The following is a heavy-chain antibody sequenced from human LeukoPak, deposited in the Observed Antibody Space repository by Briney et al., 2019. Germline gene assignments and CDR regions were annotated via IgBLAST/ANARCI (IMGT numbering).Heavy chain of an antibody. CDR2: ISSSSSYI. Sequence: GGSLRLSCAASGFTFSSYSMNWVRQAPEKGLEWVSSISSSSSYIYYADSVKGRFTISRDNAKNSLYLQMNSLRAEDTAVYYCARGYCSGGSCYSSGFDYWGQGTLVTVSS. D-gene: IGHD2-15*01. CDR1: GFTFSSYS. J-gene: IGHJ4*02. V-gene: IGHV3-21*01. CDR3: ARGYCSGGSCYSSGFDY.